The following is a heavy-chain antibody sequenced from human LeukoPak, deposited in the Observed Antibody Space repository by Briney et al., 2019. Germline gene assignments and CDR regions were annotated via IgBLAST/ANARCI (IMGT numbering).Heavy chain of an antibody. V-gene: IGHV3-21*01. CDR3: ARAEGSGSYYNRYWYFDL. J-gene: IGHJ2*01. CDR1: GFTFSSYS. Sequence: GGSLRLSCAASGFTFSSYSKNWVRQAPGKGLEWVSSISSSSSYIYYADSVKGRFTISRDNAKNSLYLQMNSLRAEDTAVYYCARAEGSGSYYNRYWYFDLWGRGTLVTVSS. CDR2: ISSSSSYI. D-gene: IGHD3-10*01.